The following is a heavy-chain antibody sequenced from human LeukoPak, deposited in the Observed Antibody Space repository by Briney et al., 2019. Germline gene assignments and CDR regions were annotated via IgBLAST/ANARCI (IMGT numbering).Heavy chain of an antibody. J-gene: IGHJ4*02. CDR2: IGSGGDT. D-gene: IGHD3-10*01. CDR3: AKYYAARSRSFDF. V-gene: IGHV3-23*01. CDR1: GFXFSSYA. Sequence: PGGSLRLSCEASGFXFSSYAMTWVRQSPGKGLEWVSVIGSGGDTYYSDSVQGRFTISRDNSKNTLYLQMNSRRADDTAVYYCAKYYAARSRSFDFWGQGTLVTVSS.